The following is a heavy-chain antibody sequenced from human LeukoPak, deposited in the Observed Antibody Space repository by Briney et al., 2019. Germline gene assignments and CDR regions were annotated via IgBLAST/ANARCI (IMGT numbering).Heavy chain of an antibody. Sequence: GASVKVSCKASGGTFSSYAISWVRQAPGQGLEWMGRIIPILGIANYAQKFQGRVTITADKSTSTAYMELSSLRSEDTAVYYCARWAARGYDLPEYDAFDIWGQGTMVTVSS. CDR2: IIPILGIA. J-gene: IGHJ3*02. V-gene: IGHV1-69*04. D-gene: IGHD5-12*01. CDR1: GGTFSSYA. CDR3: ARWAARGYDLPEYDAFDI.